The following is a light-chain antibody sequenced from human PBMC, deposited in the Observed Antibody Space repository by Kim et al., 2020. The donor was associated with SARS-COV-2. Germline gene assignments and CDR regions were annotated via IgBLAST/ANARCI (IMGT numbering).Light chain of an antibody. V-gene: IGLV1-44*01. J-gene: IGLJ3*02. CDR1: SSNIGSNT. CDR2: SNN. Sequence: PGQRVTIFCSGSSSNIGSNTVNWYQQLPGTAPKLLIYSNNQRPSGVPDRFSGSKAGTSASLAISGLQSEDEADYYCAAWDDSLTGVFGGGTQLTVL. CDR3: AAWDDSLTGV.